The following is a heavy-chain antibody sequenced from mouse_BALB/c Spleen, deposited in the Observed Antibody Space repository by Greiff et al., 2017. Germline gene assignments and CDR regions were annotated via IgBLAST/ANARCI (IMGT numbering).Heavy chain of an antibody. CDR2: INPSSGYT. Sequence: LVESGAELARPGASVKMSCKASGYTFTSYTMHWVKQRPGQGLEWIGYINPSSGYTNYNQKFKDKATLTADKSSSTAYMQLSSLTSEDSAVYYCARGDYYGSSPWAMDYWGQGTSVTVSS. CDR3: ARGDYYGSSPWAMDY. J-gene: IGHJ4*01. V-gene: IGHV1-4*01. D-gene: IGHD1-1*01. CDR1: GYTFTSYT.